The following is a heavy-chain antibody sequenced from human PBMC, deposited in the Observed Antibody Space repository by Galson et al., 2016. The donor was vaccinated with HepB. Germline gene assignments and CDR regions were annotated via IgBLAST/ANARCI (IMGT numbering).Heavy chain of an antibody. D-gene: IGHD3-10*01. Sequence: SVKVSCKASGYTFSGHYVHWVRQAPGQGLEWMGWINPNTGGTKYAQKFQGRVTLTRDTTINTAYMEMTSLRSDDTAVYFCARGTNYYGGGRYPPDKWWGQGTLVTVSS. CDR2: INPNTGGT. CDR3: ARGTNYYGGGRYPPDKW. J-gene: IGHJ4*02. CDR1: GYTFSGHY. V-gene: IGHV1-2*02.